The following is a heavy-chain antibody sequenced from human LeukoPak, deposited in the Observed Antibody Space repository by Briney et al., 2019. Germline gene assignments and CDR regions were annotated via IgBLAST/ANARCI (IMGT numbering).Heavy chain of an antibody. J-gene: IGHJ3*02. V-gene: IGHV3-74*01. D-gene: IGHD3-22*01. CDR1: GFTFSSYW. Sequence: GGSLRLSCAASGFTFSSYWMHWVRQAPGKGLVWVSRINSDGSSTSYADSVKGRFTISRDNAKNTLYLQMNSLRAEDTAVYYCARDGPDSDDSGDDAFDIWGQGTMVTVSS. CDR3: ARDGPDSDDSGDDAFDI. CDR2: INSDGSST.